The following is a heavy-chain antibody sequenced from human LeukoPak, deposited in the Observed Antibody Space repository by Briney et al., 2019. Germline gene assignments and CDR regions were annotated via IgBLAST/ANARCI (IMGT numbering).Heavy chain of an antibody. CDR1: GGSISSYY. D-gene: IGHD3-3*01. V-gene: IGHV4-4*07. Sequence: PSETLSLTCTVSGGSISSYYWSWIRQPAGKGLEWIGRIYTSGSTNYNPSLKSRVTMSVDTSKNQFSLKLSSVTAADTAVYYCARDRSYDFWSGYSTPDYWGQGTLVTVSS. CDR2: IYTSGST. CDR3: ARDRSYDFWSGYSTPDY. J-gene: IGHJ4*02.